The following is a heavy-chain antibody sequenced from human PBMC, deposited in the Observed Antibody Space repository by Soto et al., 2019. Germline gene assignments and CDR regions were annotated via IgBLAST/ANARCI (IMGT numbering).Heavy chain of an antibody. J-gene: IGHJ5*02. Sequence: ASETLSLTCTVSGDSITSNSYFWAWIRQPPGKGLAWIGYIYYIGSTYYNPSLKSRVTISLDTSKNQFSLKLSSVTAADTAVYYCARSVFPWGQGTLVTVSS. V-gene: IGHV4-31*03. CDR2: IYYIGST. CDR1: GDSITSNSYF. CDR3: ARSVFP.